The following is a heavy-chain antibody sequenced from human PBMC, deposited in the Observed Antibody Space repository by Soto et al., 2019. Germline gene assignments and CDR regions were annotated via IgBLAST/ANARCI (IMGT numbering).Heavy chain of an antibody. CDR1: GGTFSSDA. D-gene: IGHD2-15*01. J-gene: IGHJ6*02. V-gene: IGHV1-69*01. CDR3: ARSQRGSSSLDIYYYYYYGMDV. Sequence: QVQLVQSGAEVKKPGSSVKVSCKAPGGTFSSDAISWVRQAPGQGREWMGGIIPIFGTAKYAQKFQGRVTITADDSTSTGYMELSSLRSEDTAVYYCARSQRGSSSLDIYYYYYYGMDVWGQGTTVTVSS. CDR2: IIPIFGTA.